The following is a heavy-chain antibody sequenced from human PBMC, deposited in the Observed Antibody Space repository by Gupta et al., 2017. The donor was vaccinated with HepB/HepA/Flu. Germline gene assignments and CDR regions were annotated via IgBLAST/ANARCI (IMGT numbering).Heavy chain of an antibody. J-gene: IGHJ1*01. CDR3: ARGLYYDSSAYYAY. CDR2: ISGGGSNT. D-gene: IGHD3-22*01. V-gene: IGHV3-23*01. CDR1: GFSFSSYA. Sequence: EVQLLESGGGLVQPGGSLRLSCAASGFSFSSYAMSWVRQAPGKGLEWVSAISGGGSNTYYADSVKGRFSISRDNSKNTLYLQMSSLRAEETAVYYCARGLYYDSSAYYAYWGQGTLVTVSS.